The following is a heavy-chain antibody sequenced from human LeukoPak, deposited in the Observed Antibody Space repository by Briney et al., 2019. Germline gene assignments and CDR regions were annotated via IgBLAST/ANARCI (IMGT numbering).Heavy chain of an antibody. V-gene: IGHV3-53*01. D-gene: IGHD6-13*01. CDR2: IYNGGGT. CDR3: ARSHSTSWYWYDY. J-gene: IGHJ4*02. CDR1: GFTPSKHY. Sequence: AGGSLRLSLATPGFTPSKHYNNRVRPGSGKGPGWGFIIYNGGGTYYADSVKGRLTISRDNSKNTLYLQMNSLRVEDTGIYYCARSHSTSWYWYDYWGQGTLVTVSS.